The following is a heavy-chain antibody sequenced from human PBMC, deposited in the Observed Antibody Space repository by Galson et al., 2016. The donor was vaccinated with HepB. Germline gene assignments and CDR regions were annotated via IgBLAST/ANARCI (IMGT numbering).Heavy chain of an antibody. V-gene: IGHV3-23*01. Sequence: SLRLSCAASGFIFSNYAMSWVRQAPGKGLEWVSAISTDGGATYSADSVKGRFTITRDQFKSKLYLQLNTLRAEDTAIYYCARWRRDGDSNWFDPWGQGTLVTVSS. CDR1: GFIFSNYA. CDR3: ARWRRDGDSNWFDP. D-gene: IGHD4-17*01. CDR2: ISTDGGAT. J-gene: IGHJ5*02.